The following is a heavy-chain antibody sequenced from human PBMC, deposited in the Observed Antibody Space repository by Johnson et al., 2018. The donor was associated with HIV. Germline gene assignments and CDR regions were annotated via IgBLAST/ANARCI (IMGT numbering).Heavy chain of an antibody. CDR2: IRYDGSSR. J-gene: IGHJ3*02. Sequence: QVQLVESWGGVVQPGGSLRLSCAASGFTFSKYGMHWVRQAPGTGLDWVAFIRYDGSSRYYADSVKGRFTISRDNSKTTLYMQMNSLRAEDTAVYYCAKDKAVVTALYDAFDIWGQGTMVTVSS. CDR1: GFTFSKYG. V-gene: IGHV3-30*02. CDR3: AKDKAVVTALYDAFDI. D-gene: IGHD2-21*02.